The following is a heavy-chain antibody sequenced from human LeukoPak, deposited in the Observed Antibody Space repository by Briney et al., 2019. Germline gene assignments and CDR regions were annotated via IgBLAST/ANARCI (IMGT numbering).Heavy chain of an antibody. Sequence: SETLSLTCTVSGGSISSYYWSWIRQPPGKGLEWIGYIYYSGSTNYNPSLKSRVTISVDTSKNQFSLKQSSVTAADTAVYYCARTSIQYSGSYLGGSQYYVDYWGQGTLVTVSS. D-gene: IGHD1-26*01. CDR3: ARTSIQYSGSYLGGSQYYVDY. V-gene: IGHV4-59*01. CDR1: GGSISSYY. CDR2: IYYSGST. J-gene: IGHJ4*02.